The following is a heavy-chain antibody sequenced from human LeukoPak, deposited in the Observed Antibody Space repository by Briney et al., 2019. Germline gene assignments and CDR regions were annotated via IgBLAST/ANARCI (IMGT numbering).Heavy chain of an antibody. J-gene: IGHJ4*02. CDR2: ISSSSSYI. CDR3: ARDYDFWTPFDY. V-gene: IGHV3-21*01. D-gene: IGHD3-3*01. Sequence: GGSLRLSCAASGITVSTNYMNWVRQAPGKGLEWVSSISSSSSYIYYADSVKGRFTISRDNAKNSLYLQMNSLRAEDTAVYYCARDYDFWTPFDYWGQGTLVTVSS. CDR1: GITVSTNY.